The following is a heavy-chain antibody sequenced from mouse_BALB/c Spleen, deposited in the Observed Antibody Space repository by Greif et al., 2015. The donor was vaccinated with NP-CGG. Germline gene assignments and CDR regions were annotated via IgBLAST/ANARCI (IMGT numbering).Heavy chain of an antibody. CDR3: AIYDGYYYYAMYY. Sequence: VQLQESGAELVKPGASVKLSCKASGYTFTSYWMHWVKQRPGQGLEWIGEINPSNGRTNYNEKFKSKATLTVDKPSSTAYMQLSSLTSEDSAVYYCAIYDGYYYYAMYYWGQGTSVTVSS. CDR1: GYTFTSYW. D-gene: IGHD2-3*01. CDR2: INPSNGRT. J-gene: IGHJ4*01. V-gene: IGHV1S81*02.